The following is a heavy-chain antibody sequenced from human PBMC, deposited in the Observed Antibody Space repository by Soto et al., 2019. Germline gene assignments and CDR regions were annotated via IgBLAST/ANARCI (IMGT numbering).Heavy chain of an antibody. D-gene: IGHD3-10*01. V-gene: IGHV1-69*02. CDR3: ARNPPTIVHPSWFDP. CDR1: GGTFSSYT. Sequence: QVQLVQSGAEVKKPGSSVKVSCKASGGTFSSYTISWVRQAPGQGLEWMGRIIPILGIANYAQKFQGRVTITADKSTNTAYMELSTLRSEDTAVYYSARNPPTIVHPSWFDPWGQGTTVTVSS. J-gene: IGHJ5*02. CDR2: IIPILGIA.